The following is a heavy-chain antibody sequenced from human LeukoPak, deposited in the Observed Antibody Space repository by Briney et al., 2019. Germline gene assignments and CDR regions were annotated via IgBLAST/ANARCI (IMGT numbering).Heavy chain of an antibody. D-gene: IGHD1-26*01. Sequence: PGRSLRLSCAASGFSFSTYGMHWVRQAPGKGLEWVTVISYDGSDKYYADSVKGRFTISRDNSRNTLYLQMNSLRVEGTAVYYCAKEVGTFTLDYWGQGTLVTVSS. CDR1: GFSFSTYG. V-gene: IGHV3-30*18. J-gene: IGHJ4*02. CDR2: ISYDGSDK. CDR3: AKEVGTFTLDY.